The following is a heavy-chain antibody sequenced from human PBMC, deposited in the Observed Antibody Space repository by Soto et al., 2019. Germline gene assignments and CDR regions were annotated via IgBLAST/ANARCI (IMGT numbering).Heavy chain of an antibody. Sequence: PGGSLRLSCAASGFTFSNAMSWVRQAPGKGLEWVSAISGSGGSTYYADSVKGRFTISRDNSKNTLYLQMNSLRAEDTAVYYCARGSPSHFDYWGQGTLVTVSS. CDR3: ARGSPSHFDY. CDR2: ISGSGGST. J-gene: IGHJ4*02. CDR1: GFTFSNA. V-gene: IGHV3-23*01.